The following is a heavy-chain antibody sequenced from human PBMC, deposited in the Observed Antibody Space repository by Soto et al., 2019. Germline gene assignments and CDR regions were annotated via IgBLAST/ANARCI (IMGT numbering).Heavy chain of an antibody. CDR3: ARSVSSSELYYYYYYMDV. Sequence: ASVKVSCKASGYTFTSSDVNWLRQATGQGLEWMGWMNPNSGNTGYAQKFQGRVTMTRNTSISTAYMELSSLRSEDTAVYYCARSVSSSELYYYYYYMDVWGKGTTVTVSS. CDR2: MNPNSGNT. CDR1: GYTFTSSD. D-gene: IGHD6-6*01. V-gene: IGHV1-8*01. J-gene: IGHJ6*03.